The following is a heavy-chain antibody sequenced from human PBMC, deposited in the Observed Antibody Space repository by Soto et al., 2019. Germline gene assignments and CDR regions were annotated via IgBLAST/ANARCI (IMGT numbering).Heavy chain of an antibody. D-gene: IGHD2-2*01. V-gene: IGHV3-30*18. CDR1: GFTFSSYG. J-gene: IGHJ6*02. Sequence: PGGSLRLSCAASGFTFSSYGMHWVRQAPGKGLEWVAVISYDGSNKYYADSVKGRFTISRDNSKNTLYLQMNSLRAEDTAVYYCAKDVVVVPAAAYYYYGMDVWGQGTTVTVSS. CDR3: AKDVVVVPAAAYYYYGMDV. CDR2: ISYDGSNK.